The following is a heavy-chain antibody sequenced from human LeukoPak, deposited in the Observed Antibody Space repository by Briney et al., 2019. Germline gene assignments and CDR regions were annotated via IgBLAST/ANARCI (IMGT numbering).Heavy chain of an antibody. CDR1: GGSFSGYY. D-gene: IGHD3-22*01. CDR3: ARVDYYDGSGYHFFDY. V-gene: IGHV4-34*01. CDR2: INHSGST. J-gene: IGHJ4*02. Sequence: PSETLSLTCAVYGGSFSGYYWSWIRQPSGKGLEWIGEINHSGSTNYNPSLKSRVTISVDTSKNQFSLKLSSVTAADTAVYYCARVDYYDGSGYHFFDYWGRGTLVTVSS.